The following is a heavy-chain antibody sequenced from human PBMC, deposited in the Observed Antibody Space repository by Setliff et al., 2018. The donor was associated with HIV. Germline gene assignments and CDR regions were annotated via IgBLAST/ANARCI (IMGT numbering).Heavy chain of an antibody. D-gene: IGHD6-19*01. Sequence: SETLSLTCTVSGGSISSGNSYWSWIRQPAGKGLEWIGHIHNSGSTNYNPSLKSRVTISVDTSKNQFSLKLSSVTAADTAVYYCARRSGWSLDYWGQGTLVTVSS. J-gene: IGHJ4*02. CDR1: GGSISSGNSY. V-gene: IGHV4-61*09. CDR2: IHNSGST. CDR3: ARRSGWSLDY.